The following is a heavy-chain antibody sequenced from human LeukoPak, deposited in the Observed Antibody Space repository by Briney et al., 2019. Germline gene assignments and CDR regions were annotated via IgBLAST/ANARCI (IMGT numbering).Heavy chain of an antibody. J-gene: IGHJ4*02. D-gene: IGHD5-12*01. V-gene: IGHV4-38-2*01. CDR1: GYSISSGYY. Sequence: SETLSLTCAVSGYSISSGYYWGWIRQPPGKGLEWIGSIYHSGSTYYNPSLKSRVTISVDTSKNQFSLKLSSVTAADTAVYYCARGTVATIFYWGQGTLVTVSS. CDR2: IYHSGST. CDR3: ARGTVATIFY.